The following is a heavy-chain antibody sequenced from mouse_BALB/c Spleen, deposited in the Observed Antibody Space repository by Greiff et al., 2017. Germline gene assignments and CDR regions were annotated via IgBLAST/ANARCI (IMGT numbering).Heavy chain of an antibody. CDR1: GYTFTDYI. CDR3: AREDDYGYNYALDY. J-gene: IGHJ4*01. D-gene: IGHD1-2*01. CDR2: INPYYGST. V-gene: IGHV1-39*01. Sequence: VQLQQTGPELVKPGASVKISCKASGYTFTDYIMPWVQQSHGKSLEWIGNINPYYGSTSYNLKFKGKATLTVDKSSSTAYMQLNSLTSEDSAVYYCAREDDYGYNYALDYWGQGTTVTVSS.